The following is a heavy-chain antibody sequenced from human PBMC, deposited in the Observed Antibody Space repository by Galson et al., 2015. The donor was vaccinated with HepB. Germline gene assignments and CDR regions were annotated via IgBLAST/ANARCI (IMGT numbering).Heavy chain of an antibody. Sequence: SLRLSCAASGFTFTNHYMDWVRQAPGKGLEWVGRPRKKANSYTTEYAASVKGRFTISRDDSKNTLYLQMDSLKTEDTAVYYCARVDNTGTYSFDYWGQGTLVTVSS. CDR1: GFTFTNHY. D-gene: IGHD1-26*01. V-gene: IGHV3-72*01. CDR3: ARVDNTGTYSFDY. CDR2: PRKKANSYTT. J-gene: IGHJ4*02.